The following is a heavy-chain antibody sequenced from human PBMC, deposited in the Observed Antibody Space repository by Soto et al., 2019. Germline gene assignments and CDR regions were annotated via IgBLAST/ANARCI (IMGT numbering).Heavy chain of an antibody. CDR3: ARGGLHLGELSLLDAFDI. J-gene: IGHJ3*02. V-gene: IGHV1-2*04. Sequence: GASVKVSCKASGYTFTGYYMHWVRQAPGQGLEWMGWINPNSGGTNYAQKFQGWVTMTRDTSISTAYMELSRLRSDDTAVYYCARGGLHLGELSLLDAFDIWGQGTMVTVSS. CDR2: INPNSGGT. D-gene: IGHD3-16*02. CDR1: GYTFTGYY.